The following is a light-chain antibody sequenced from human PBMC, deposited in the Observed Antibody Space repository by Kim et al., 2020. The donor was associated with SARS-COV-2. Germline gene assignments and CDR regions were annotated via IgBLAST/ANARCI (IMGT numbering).Light chain of an antibody. V-gene: IGLV2-8*01. CDR2: DVT. Sequence: GQSVTISCTGTSSDVGAYNFVSWYQQHPGKAPKLMIYDVTKRPSGVPDRFSGSKSGNTASLTVSGLQTEDEADYYCSSYAGSTKLKFGGGTQLTVL. J-gene: IGLJ3*02. CDR3: SSYAGSTKLK. CDR1: SSDVGAYNF.